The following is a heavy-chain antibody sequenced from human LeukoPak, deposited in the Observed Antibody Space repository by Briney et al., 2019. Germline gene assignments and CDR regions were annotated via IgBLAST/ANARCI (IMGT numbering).Heavy chain of an antibody. D-gene: IGHD5-18*01. V-gene: IGHV3-48*03. J-gene: IGHJ3*02. Sequence: PGGSLRLSCAASGFTFSSYEMNWVRQAPGKGLEWVSYISSSGSTIYYADSVKGRFTISRDNAKNSLYLQMNSLRAEDTAVYYCARVMPRRGYSYVPDAFGIWGQGTMVTVSS. CDR3: ARVMPRRGYSYVPDAFGI. CDR2: ISSSGSTI. CDR1: GFTFSSYE.